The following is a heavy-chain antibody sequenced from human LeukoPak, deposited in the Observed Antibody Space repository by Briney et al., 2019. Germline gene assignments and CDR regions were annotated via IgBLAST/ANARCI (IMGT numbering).Heavy chain of an antibody. D-gene: IGHD2-2*01. V-gene: IGHV3-23*01. CDR2: ISGSGGST. Sequence: PGGSLRLSCAASGFTFSSYGMSWVRQAPGKGLEWVSAISGSGGSTYYADSVKGRFTISRDNAKNALYLQMNSLRAEDTAVYFCARDYLYAFDYWGQGTLVTVSS. J-gene: IGHJ4*02. CDR3: ARDYLYAFDY. CDR1: GFTFSSYG.